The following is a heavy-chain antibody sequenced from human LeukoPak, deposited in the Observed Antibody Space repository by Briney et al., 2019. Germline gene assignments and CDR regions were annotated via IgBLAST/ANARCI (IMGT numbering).Heavy chain of an antibody. J-gene: IGHJ6*03. CDR3: ARAPQNYYYYMDV. CDR1: GFTFSSYA. Sequence: GGSLRLSCAASGFTFSSYAMHWVRQAPGKGLEWVAVISYDGSNKYYADSVKGRFTISRDNSKNTLYLQMNSLRAEDTAVYYCARAPQNYYYYMDVWGKGTTVTVSS. V-gene: IGHV3-30-3*01. CDR2: ISYDGSNK.